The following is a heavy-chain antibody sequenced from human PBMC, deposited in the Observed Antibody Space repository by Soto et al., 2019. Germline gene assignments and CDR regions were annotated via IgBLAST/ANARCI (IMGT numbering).Heavy chain of an antibody. V-gene: IGHV1-8*01. J-gene: IGHJ4*02. CDR3: ARRAETNGWNGFGADKYYFDF. D-gene: IGHD1-1*01. CDR1: GYTFTSYD. CDR2: MNPNTGNS. Sequence: QVQLVQSGAEVRKPGASVKVSCEASGYTFTSYDIYWVRQATGQGLEWMGWMNPNTGNSAYAHKFQGRVTMTSDTSISTAHIELRSLRSEDTAVYYFARRAETNGWNGFGADKYYFDFWGQGTLVTVSS.